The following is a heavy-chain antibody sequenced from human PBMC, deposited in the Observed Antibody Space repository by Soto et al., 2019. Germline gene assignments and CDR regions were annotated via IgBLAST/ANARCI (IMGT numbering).Heavy chain of an antibody. CDR1: GGSISSSSYY. CDR3: ARRVPAAYFDY. V-gene: IGHV4-39*01. J-gene: IGHJ4*02. CDR2: IYYSGRT. D-gene: IGHD2-2*01. Sequence: QLQLQESGPGLVKPSETLFLTCTVSGGSISSSSYYWGWIRQPPGKGLEWIGSIYYSGRTYYNSSLKRRVTISVDTSKNQFSLKLSSGTAADTAVYYCARRVPAAYFDYWGQGTLVTVSS.